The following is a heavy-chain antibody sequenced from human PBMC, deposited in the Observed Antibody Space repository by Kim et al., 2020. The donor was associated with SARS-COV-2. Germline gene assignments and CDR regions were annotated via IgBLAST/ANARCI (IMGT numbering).Heavy chain of an antibody. CDR1: GDSVSSNSAA. V-gene: IGHV6-1*01. J-gene: IGHJ3*02. Sequence: SQTLSLTCAISGDSVSSNSAAWNWIRQSPSRGLEWLGRTYYRSKWYNDYAVSVKSRITINPDTSKNQFSLQLNSVTPEDTAVYYCARGPRIAAAGTGAFDIWGQGTMVTVSS. CDR3: ARGPRIAAAGTGAFDI. CDR2: TYYRSKWYN. D-gene: IGHD6-13*01.